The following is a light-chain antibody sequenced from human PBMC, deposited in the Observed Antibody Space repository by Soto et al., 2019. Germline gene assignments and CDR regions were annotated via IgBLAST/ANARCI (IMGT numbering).Light chain of an antibody. J-gene: IGKJ2*01. CDR2: GAS. CDR3: QQYNNWPPT. Sequence: EIVMTQSPATLSVSPGERATLSCRASQSVSSNLAWYQQNPGQAPRLLIYGASTRATGIPARFSGSGSGTEFTLTILSLQSEDFAVYYCQQYNNWPPTFGQGTKLEIK. V-gene: IGKV3-15*01. CDR1: QSVSSN.